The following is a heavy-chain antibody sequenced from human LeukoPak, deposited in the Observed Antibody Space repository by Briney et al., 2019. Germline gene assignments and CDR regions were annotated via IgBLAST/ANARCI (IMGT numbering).Heavy chain of an antibody. J-gene: IGHJ4*02. CDR1: GFTFSSYA. D-gene: IGHD6-19*01. CDR2: ISGSGGST. CDR3: AKDSWVAVAAYFDY. V-gene: IGHV3-23*01. Sequence: GGSLRLSCAASGFTFSSYAMSWVRQAPGKGLEWVSAISGSGGSTYYADSVKGRFTISRDNSKSTLYLQMNSLRAEDTAVYYCAKDSWVAVAAYFDYWGQGTLVTVSS.